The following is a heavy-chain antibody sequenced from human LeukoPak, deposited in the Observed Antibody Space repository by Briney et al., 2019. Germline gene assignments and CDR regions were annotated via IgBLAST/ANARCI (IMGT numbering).Heavy chain of an antibody. J-gene: IGHJ4*02. CDR2: IKEDGSEK. V-gene: IGHV3-7*01. Sequence: GGSLRLSCAASGFTFSSCSMNWVRQAPGKGLEWVANIKEDGSEKYYVDSVKGRFTISRDNAKNSLYLQMNSLRAEDTAVYYCARRYFDYWGQGTLVTVSS. CDR3: ARRYFDY. CDR1: GFTFSSCS.